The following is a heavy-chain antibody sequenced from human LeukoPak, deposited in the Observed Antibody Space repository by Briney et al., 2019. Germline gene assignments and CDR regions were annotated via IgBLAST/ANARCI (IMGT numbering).Heavy chain of an antibody. CDR3: ARDFEGIQLWLATDY. Sequence: GGSLRLSCAASGFTFSTYAMHWVRQAPGKGLEWVAVISNDGSNKFHADSVKGRFIISRDNSENTLCLQMNTLRVEDTAVYYCARDFEGIQLWLATDYWGQGTLVTVSS. V-gene: IGHV3-30-3*01. CDR2: ISNDGSNK. J-gene: IGHJ4*02. CDR1: GFTFSTYA. D-gene: IGHD5-18*01.